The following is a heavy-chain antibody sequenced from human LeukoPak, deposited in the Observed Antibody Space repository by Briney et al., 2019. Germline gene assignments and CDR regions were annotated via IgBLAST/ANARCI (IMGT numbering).Heavy chain of an antibody. CDR2: INPNSGGT. CDR1: GYTFTVYY. V-gene: IGHV1-2*02. CDR3: ARDPRSGWSDDAFDI. Sequence: ASVKVSCKASGYTFTVYYMHWVRQAPGQGLEWMGWINPNSGGTNYAQKFQGRVTMTRDTSISTAYMELSRLRSDDTAVYYCARDPRSGWSDDAFDIWGQGTMVTVSS. J-gene: IGHJ3*02. D-gene: IGHD6-19*01.